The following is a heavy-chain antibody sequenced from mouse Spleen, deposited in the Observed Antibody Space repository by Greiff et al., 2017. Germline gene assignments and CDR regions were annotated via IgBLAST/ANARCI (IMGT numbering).Heavy chain of an antibody. J-gene: IGHJ3*01. D-gene: IGHD2-1*01. CDR1: GFTFSSYA. V-gene: IGHV5-9*04. CDR2: ISSGGGNT. Sequence: EVKLMESGGGLVKRGGSLKLSCAASGFTFSSYAMSWVRQTPEKRLEWVATISSGGGNTYYPDSVKGRFTISRDNAKNTLYLQMSSLKSEDTAMYYCARVYGNYFAYWGQGTLVTVSA. CDR3: ARVYGNYFAY.